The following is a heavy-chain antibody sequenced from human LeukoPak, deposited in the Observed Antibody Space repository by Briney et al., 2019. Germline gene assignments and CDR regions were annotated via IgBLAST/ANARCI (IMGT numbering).Heavy chain of an antibody. CDR1: AFTFSSHA. CDR2: ISGNGGST. V-gene: IGHV3-23*01. Sequence: GGSLILSCVASAFTFSSHAMSWVRQAPGKGLEWVSAISGNGGSTDYADSVKGRFTISRDNSKNTLYLQMDGLRAEDTAIYYCAKDYISGSSSWYYFDYWGQGALVTVSS. CDR3: AKDYISGSSSWYYFDY. J-gene: IGHJ4*02. D-gene: IGHD3-10*01.